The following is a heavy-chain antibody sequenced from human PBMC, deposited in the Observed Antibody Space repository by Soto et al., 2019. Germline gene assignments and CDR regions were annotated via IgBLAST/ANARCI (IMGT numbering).Heavy chain of an antibody. J-gene: IGHJ6*02. Sequence: QVQLVQSGAEVKKPGASVKVSCKASGYTFTSYGISWVRQAPGQGLEWMRWISAYNGNTNYAQKLQGRVTMTTDTSTSTAYMELRSLRSDDTTVYYCARDQIAARPYYYYGMDVWGQGTTVTVSS. D-gene: IGHD6-6*01. CDR2: ISAYNGNT. V-gene: IGHV1-18*01. CDR3: ARDQIAARPYYYYGMDV. CDR1: GYTFTSYG.